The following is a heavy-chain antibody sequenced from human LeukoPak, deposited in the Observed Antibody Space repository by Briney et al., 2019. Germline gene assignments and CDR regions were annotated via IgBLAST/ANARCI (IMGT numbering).Heavy chain of an antibody. Sequence: PSETLSLTCTVSGGSISSYYWSWIRQPPGKGLEWIGYIYYSGSTNYNPSLKSRVTISVDTSKNQFSLKLSSVTAADTAVYYCARDYYDSSGYYFIWFDPWGQGTLVTVSS. D-gene: IGHD3-22*01. CDR1: GGSISSYY. J-gene: IGHJ5*02. CDR2: IYYSGST. V-gene: IGHV4-59*01. CDR3: ARDYYDSSGYYFIWFDP.